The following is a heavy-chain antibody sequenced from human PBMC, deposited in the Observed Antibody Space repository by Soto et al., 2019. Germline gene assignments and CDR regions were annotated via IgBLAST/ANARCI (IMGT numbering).Heavy chain of an antibody. CDR1: GGSISSYY. Sequence: PSETLSLTCTVSGGSISSYYLSWIRQPPGKGLEWIGYIYYSGSTNYNPSLKSRVTISVDTSKNQFSLKLSSVTAADTAVYYCARARGCSSTSCRNNWFDPWGQGTLVTVSS. CDR3: ARARGCSSTSCRNNWFDP. D-gene: IGHD2-2*01. CDR2: IYYSGST. V-gene: IGHV4-59*01. J-gene: IGHJ5*02.